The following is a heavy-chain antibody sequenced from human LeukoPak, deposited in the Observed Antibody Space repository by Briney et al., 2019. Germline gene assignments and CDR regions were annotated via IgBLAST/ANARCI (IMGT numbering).Heavy chain of an antibody. V-gene: IGHV3-21*01. CDR3: ANRFAAATGY. CDR2: ISSSRSYI. Sequence: PGGSLRLSCAASGFTFSSYSMNWVRQAPGKGLEWVSSISSSRSYIYYADSVKVRLTIYRDNEKNSLYLQMNSLRAEDTAVYYCANRFAAATGYWGQGTLVTVSS. CDR1: GFTFSSYS. D-gene: IGHD2-15*01. J-gene: IGHJ4*02.